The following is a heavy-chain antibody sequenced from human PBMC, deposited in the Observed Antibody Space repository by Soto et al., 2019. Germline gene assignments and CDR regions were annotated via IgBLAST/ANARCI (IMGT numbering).Heavy chain of an antibody. CDR2: IYPGDSDT. CDR3: ARHGGGYFCSSSCPGPYYYYCMDV. D-gene: IGHD2-2*01. J-gene: IGHJ6*04. CDR1: GYRVTSYW. V-gene: IGHV5-51*01. Sequence: GQAQTISGERCGYRVTSYWIGWVRQMHRKGLEWMGIIYPGDSDTRYSPSFQGQVTISADKSISTAYLQWSSLKASDTAMYYCARHGGGYFCSSSCPGPYYYYCMDVWGKGTTVTVSS.